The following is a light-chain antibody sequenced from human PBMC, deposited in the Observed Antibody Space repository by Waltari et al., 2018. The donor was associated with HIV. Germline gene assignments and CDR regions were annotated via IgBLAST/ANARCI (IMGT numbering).Light chain of an antibody. CDR1: NLGDKY. V-gene: IGLV3-1*01. CDR2: QDS. CDR3: QAWDSSTVG. Sequence: SYDLTQPPSVSVYPGQTASITCSGDNLGDKYACWYQQKPGQSPVLVIFQDSKRPSGIPERFPGSSSGNTATVTISGMQAMDEADYYCQAWDSSTVGFGGGTKLTVL. J-gene: IGLJ3*02.